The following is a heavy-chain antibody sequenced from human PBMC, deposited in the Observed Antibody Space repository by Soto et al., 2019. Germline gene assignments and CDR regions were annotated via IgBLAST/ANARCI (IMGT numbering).Heavy chain of an antibody. D-gene: IGHD5-18*01. CDR1: GFTFDDYA. CDR2: ISWNSGNI. Sequence: EVPLEESGGALVQPGRSLRLSCAASGFTFDDYAMYWVRQVLGKGLEWVSSISWNSGNIAYADSVKGRFTTSRDNAENSLYLQMNSLRPEDTALYYCVRSKGGYSYGTPFDYWGQGTLVTVSS. CDR3: VRSKGGYSYGTPFDY. V-gene: IGHV3-9*01. J-gene: IGHJ4*02.